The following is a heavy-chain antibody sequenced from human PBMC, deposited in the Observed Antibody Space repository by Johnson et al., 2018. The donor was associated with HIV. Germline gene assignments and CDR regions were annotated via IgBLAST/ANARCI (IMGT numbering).Heavy chain of an antibody. V-gene: IGHV3-30*18. Sequence: QVQLVESGGGLVQPGGSLRLSCAASGFTFSSYAMSWVRQAPGKGLEWVAIISYDGSHTYYADSVKGRFTISRDNSKNMLYLQVNSLRVDDTAVYYCAKDPSVYISMIELSRGAFDIWGQGTKVTVSS. CDR1: GFTFSSYA. CDR3: AKDPSVYISMIELSRGAFDI. D-gene: IGHD3-22*01. CDR2: ISYDGSHT. J-gene: IGHJ3*02.